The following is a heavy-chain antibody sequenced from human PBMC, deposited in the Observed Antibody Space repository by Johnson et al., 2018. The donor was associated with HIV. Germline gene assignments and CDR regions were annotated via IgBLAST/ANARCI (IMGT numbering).Heavy chain of an antibody. Sequence: QVQLVESGGGVVQPGRSLRLSCAASGFTFSSYAMHWVRQAPGKGLEWVAVISYDGSNKYYADSVKGRFTISRDNSKNTLYLQMNSLRAEDTAVYYCARERSSGITIFGAVRGAFDIWGQGTMVTVSS. CDR2: ISYDGSNK. J-gene: IGHJ3*02. V-gene: IGHV3-30-3*01. CDR1: GFTFSSYA. CDR3: ARERSSGITIFGAVRGAFDI. D-gene: IGHD3-3*01.